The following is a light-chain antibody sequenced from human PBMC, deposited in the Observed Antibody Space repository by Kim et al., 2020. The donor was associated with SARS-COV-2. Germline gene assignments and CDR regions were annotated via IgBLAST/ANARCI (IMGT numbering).Light chain of an antibody. V-gene: IGLV7-46*01. CDR2: DTS. CDR3: MLNHNAGRV. CDR1: TGAVTSGHY. J-gene: IGLJ2*01. Sequence: QAVVTQEPSLTVSPGGTVTLTCGSSTGAVTSGHYPYWFQQKPGQAPTTLIYDTSNKLSWTPARFSGSLLGGRAALTLSGAQPEDEADYYCMLNHNAGRVFGGGTQLTVL.